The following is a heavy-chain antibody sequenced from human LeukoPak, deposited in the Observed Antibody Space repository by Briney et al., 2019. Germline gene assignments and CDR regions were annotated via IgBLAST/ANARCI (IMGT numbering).Heavy chain of an antibody. CDR3: ARVFIYSNSYFDY. Sequence: SETLSLTCTVSGGSISSSSYYWGWIRQPPGKGLEWIGYIYHSGSTYYNPSLKSRVTISVDRSKNQFSLKLSSVTAADTAVYYCARVFIYSNSYFDYWGQGTLVTVSS. CDR1: GGSISSSSYY. J-gene: IGHJ4*02. CDR2: IYHSGST. D-gene: IGHD4-11*01. V-gene: IGHV4-39*07.